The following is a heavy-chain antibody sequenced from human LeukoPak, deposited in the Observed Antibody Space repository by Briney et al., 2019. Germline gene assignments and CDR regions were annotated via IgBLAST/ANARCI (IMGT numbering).Heavy chain of an antibody. V-gene: IGHV3-53*01. CDR1: GFAVNTKF. CDR2: IYSGGLT. J-gene: IGHJ4*02. Sequence: PGGSLRLSCAASGFAVNTKFMHWVRQAPGEGLEGISVIYSGGLTYYADSVEGRFTISRDNSKNTLYLYMNSLRAEDTAVYYCARDEVTSGGGLESWGQGALVIVSS. CDR3: ARDEVTSGGGLES. D-gene: IGHD3-16*01.